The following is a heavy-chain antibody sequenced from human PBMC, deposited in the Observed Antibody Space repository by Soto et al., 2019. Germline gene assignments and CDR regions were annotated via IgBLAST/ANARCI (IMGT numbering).Heavy chain of an antibody. CDR2: IYYSGST. Sequence: SETLSLTCTVSGGSISSYYWCWIRQPPGKGLEWIGYIYYSGSTNYNPSLKSRVTISVDTSKNQFSLKLSSVTAADTAVYYCARVPADENSGSNWFDPWGQGTLVTVSS. J-gene: IGHJ5*02. CDR1: GGSISSYY. D-gene: IGHD6-6*01. V-gene: IGHV4-59*01. CDR3: ARVPADENSGSNWFDP.